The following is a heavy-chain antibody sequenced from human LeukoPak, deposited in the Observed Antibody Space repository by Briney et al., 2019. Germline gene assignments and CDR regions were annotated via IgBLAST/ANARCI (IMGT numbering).Heavy chain of an antibody. CDR2: IDGSGSST. CDR1: GFTFSSYA. J-gene: IGHJ4*02. V-gene: IGHV3-23*01. D-gene: IGHD5-12*01. Sequence: GGSLRLSCAASGFTFSSYAMSWFRQAPGRGLEWVSAIDGSGSSTYYADSVKGRLTISRDNSKNTLYLQMSSLRAEDTAIYYCAKDRRLPWDYFDSWGQGTLVTVSS. CDR3: AKDRRLPWDYFDS.